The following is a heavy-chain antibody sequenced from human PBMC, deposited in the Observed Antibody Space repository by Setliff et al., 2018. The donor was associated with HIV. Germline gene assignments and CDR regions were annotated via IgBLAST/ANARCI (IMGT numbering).Heavy chain of an antibody. CDR1: GYNFGFYG. CDR3: ARDNFENGYDRFDY. Sequence: ASVKVSCKASGYNFGFYGISWLRQAPGQGLEWMGWISAYNGDTQSTQRFQGRVTMTTDTSTNTAYMELSSLRSEDTAVYYCARDNFENGYDRFDYWGQGTLVTVSS. D-gene: IGHD5-12*01. V-gene: IGHV1-18*01. CDR2: ISAYNGDT. J-gene: IGHJ4*02.